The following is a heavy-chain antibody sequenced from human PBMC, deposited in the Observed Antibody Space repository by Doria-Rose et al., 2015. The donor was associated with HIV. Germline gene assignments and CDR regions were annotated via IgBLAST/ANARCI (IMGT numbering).Heavy chain of an antibody. J-gene: IGHJ6*03. CDR2: IYSSGST. CDR1: GGSISSYY. D-gene: IGHD3-10*01. V-gene: IGHV4-4*09. CDR3: ARFRPSRGIYYSLDV. Sequence: QVQLQESGPGQVKPAETLSLTCTVSGGSISSYYWNWIRQPPGKGLEGIGYIYSSGSTHYDSSLKSRVTISIDTSKNQFSLKLSSVTAADTAVYYCARFRPSRGIYYSLDVWGKGTTVTVSS.